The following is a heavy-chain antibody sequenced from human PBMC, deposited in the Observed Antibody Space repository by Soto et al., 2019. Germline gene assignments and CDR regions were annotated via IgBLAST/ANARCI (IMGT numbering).Heavy chain of an antibody. CDR1: GFTFSDYY. D-gene: IGHD3-10*01. V-gene: IGHV3-11*01. CDR2: ISSSGSTI. J-gene: IGHJ6*02. Sequence: QVQLVESGGGLVKPGGSLRLSCAASGFTFSDYYMSWIRQAPGKGLEWVSYISSSGSTIYYADSVKGRFTISRDNAKNSLYLQMNSLPAEGTAVYYCASLYGSGSYFGYYYGMDVWGQGTTVTVSS. CDR3: ASLYGSGSYFGYYYGMDV.